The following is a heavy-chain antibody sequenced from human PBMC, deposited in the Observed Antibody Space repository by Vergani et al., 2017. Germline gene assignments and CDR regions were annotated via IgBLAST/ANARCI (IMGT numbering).Heavy chain of an antibody. V-gene: IGHV1-69*01. J-gene: IGHJ3*02. CDR3: ARGNYYDSSGYYFYDAFDI. Sequence: QVQLVQSGAEVKKPGASVKVSCKASGGTFSSYAISWVRQAPGQGLEWMGGIIPIFGTANYAQKFQGRVTITADESTSTAYMELSSLRSEDTAVYYCARGNYYDSSGYYFYDAFDIWGQGTMVTVSS. CDR1: GGTFSSYA. D-gene: IGHD3-22*01. CDR2: IIPIFGTA.